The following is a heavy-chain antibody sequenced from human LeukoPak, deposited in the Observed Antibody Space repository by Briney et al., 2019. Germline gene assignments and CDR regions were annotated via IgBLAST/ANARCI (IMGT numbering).Heavy chain of an antibody. CDR1: GYSFTSYW. J-gene: IGHJ3*02. V-gene: IGHV5-51*01. D-gene: IGHD1-1*01. Sequence: GESLQISCKGSGYSFTSYWIGWVRQMPGKGLEWMGIIYPGDSDTRYSPSFQGQVTISADKSISTAYLQWSSLKASDTAMYYCARLPIPTAGAFDIWGQGTMVTVSS. CDR3: ARLPIPTAGAFDI. CDR2: IYPGDSDT.